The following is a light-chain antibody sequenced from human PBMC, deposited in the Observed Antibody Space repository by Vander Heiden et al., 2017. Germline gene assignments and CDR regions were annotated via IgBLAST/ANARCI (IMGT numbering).Light chain of an antibody. Sequence: QSALTQPRSVSGSPGQSVTISCTGTSRHFGGYNYVSGYQQHPGKAPKLMIYDVSKRPSGVPDRVSGSKSGNTASLTISGLQAEDEADDYCCSYAGSYTFYVVFGGGTKLTVL. V-gene: IGLV2-11*01. CDR1: SRHFGGYNY. CDR2: DVS. CDR3: CSYAGSYTFYVV. J-gene: IGLJ2*01.